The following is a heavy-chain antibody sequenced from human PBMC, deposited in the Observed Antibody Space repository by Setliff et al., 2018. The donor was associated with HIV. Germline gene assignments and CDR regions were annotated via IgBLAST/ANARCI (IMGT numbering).Heavy chain of an antibody. J-gene: IGHJ5*02. Sequence: TGGSLRLSCAASGFTFSDYFMSWIRQAPGKGLEWVSYISSSSSYTNYADSVKGRFTISRDNSKNTLYLQMNSLRAEDTAVYFCAKGQDGLRYNWFDPWGQGTLVTVSS. V-gene: IGHV3-11*03. CDR1: GFTFSDYF. CDR2: ISSSSSYT. CDR3: AKGQDGLRYNWFDP.